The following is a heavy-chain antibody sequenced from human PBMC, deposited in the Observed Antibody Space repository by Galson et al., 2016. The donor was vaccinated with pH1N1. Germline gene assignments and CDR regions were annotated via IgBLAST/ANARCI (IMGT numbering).Heavy chain of an antibody. Sequence: TLSLTCTVSSGSVSGANYYWTWIRQSAGKGLEWIGRIYFSGSTSYNPSLRGRVSISVDTSKNQFSLDLTSVTAADTAVCYCARGRAKGGAGAGSSPYYFDFWGLGTRVTVSS. V-gene: IGHV4-61*02. CDR1: SGSVSGANYY. CDR2: IYFSGST. D-gene: IGHD6-13*01. J-gene: IGHJ4*02. CDR3: ARGRAKGGAGAGSSPYYFDF.